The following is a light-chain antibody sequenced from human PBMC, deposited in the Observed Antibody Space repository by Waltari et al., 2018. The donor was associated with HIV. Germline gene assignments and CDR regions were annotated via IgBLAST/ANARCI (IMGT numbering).Light chain of an antibody. CDR1: STDVGVYNY. J-gene: IGLJ3*02. CDR3: CSFAGTNTWV. V-gene: IGLV2-23*02. Sequence: QSALTQPASVSGSPGQSITIPCAGGSTDVGVYNYVSWYQQYPGKVPKGVIYDVTERPSGVSKRFSGSKSGNTASLTISGLQAEDEADYYCCSFAGTNTWVFGGGTRLTV. CDR2: DVT.